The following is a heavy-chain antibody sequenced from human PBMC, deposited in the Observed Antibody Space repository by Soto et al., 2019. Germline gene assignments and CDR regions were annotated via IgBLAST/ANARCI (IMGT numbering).Heavy chain of an antibody. CDR2: ISGSGSST. V-gene: IGHV3-23*01. Sequence: GGSLRLSCAASGFTFSNHAMSWVRQAPGKGLEWVSSISGSGSSTYYADSVYGRFTISRDNSKNTLYLQVDSLRADDTAAYYCAKEPETRVGYGLDVWGQGTTDIVSS. CDR3: AKEPETRVGYGLDV. CDR1: GFTFSNHA. J-gene: IGHJ6*02.